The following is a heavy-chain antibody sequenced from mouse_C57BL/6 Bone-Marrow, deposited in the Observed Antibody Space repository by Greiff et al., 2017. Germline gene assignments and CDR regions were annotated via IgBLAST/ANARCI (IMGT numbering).Heavy chain of an antibody. CDR3: TSFGGKYVGLYAMDY. J-gene: IGHJ4*01. Sequence: EVQLQQSGAELVRPGASVKLSCTASGFNIKDDYMHWVKQRPEQGLEWIGWIDPENGDTEYASNFQGKATITADTSSNTAYLQLSSLTSEDTAVYYCTSFGGKYVGLYAMDYWGQGTTVTVSS. V-gene: IGHV14-4*01. CDR1: GFNIKDDY. CDR2: IDPENGDT. D-gene: IGHD1-1*02.